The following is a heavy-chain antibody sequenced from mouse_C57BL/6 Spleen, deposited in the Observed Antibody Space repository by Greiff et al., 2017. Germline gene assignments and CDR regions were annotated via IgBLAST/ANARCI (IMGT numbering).Heavy chain of an antibody. Sequence: QVQLQQPGPELVKPGASVKISCKASGYTFTDYYINWVKQRPGQGLEWIGWIFPGSGSTYYNEKFKGKATLTVDKSSSTAYMLLSSLTAEDSAVYFCARGGYYGSSSYAMDYWSQGTSVTVSS. V-gene: IGHV1-75*01. J-gene: IGHJ4*01. CDR1: GYTFTDYY. CDR3: ARGGYYGSSSYAMDY. CDR2: IFPGSGST. D-gene: IGHD1-1*01.